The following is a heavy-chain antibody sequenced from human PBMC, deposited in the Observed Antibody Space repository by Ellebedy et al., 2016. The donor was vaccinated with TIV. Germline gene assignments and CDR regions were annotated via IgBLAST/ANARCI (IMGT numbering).Heavy chain of an antibody. CDR3: ARGSDYFDY. V-gene: IGHV4-31*03. CDR2: IYYSGSN. Sequence: SETLSLXXTVSGGSISSGGYYLSWIRQHPGKGLEWIGSIYYSGSNYCSPSLKSRVTISVDMSKNQFSLKLSSVTAADTAVYYCARGSDYFDYWGQGTLVTVSS. J-gene: IGHJ4*02. CDR1: GGSISSGGYY.